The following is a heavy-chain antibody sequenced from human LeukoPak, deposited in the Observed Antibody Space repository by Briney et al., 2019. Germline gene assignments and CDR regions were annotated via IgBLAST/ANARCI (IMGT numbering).Heavy chain of an antibody. D-gene: IGHD3-3*01. J-gene: IGHJ6*03. CDR3: ARDPGITIFGVVRGYYMDV. CDR2: INPNSGGT. V-gene: IGHV1-2*02. CDR1: GYTFTSYD. Sequence: ASVKVSCKASGYTFTSYDINWVRQATGQGLEWMGWINPNSGGTNYAQKFQGRVTMTRDTSISTAYMEPSRLRSDDTAVYYCARDPGITIFGVVRGYYMDVWGKGTTVTVSS.